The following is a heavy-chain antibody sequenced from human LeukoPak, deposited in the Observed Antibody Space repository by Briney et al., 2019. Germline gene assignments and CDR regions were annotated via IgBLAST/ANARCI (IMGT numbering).Heavy chain of an antibody. J-gene: IGHJ4*02. CDR1: GFTFNIYY. Sequence: PGGSLRLSCAVSGFTFNIYYMSWIRQAPGTGLEWISYIGLHGYPLDYADSVKGRFTISRDNAQNSLYLDMSSLRAEDTAVYYCARKDFSSGSFTYWGQGTLVTVSS. D-gene: IGHD3-22*01. V-gene: IGHV3-11*04. CDR2: IGLHGYPL. CDR3: ARKDFSSGSFTY.